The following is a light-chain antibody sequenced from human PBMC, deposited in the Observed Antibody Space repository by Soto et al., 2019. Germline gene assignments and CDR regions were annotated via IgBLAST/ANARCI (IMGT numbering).Light chain of an antibody. CDR2: GAS. CDR3: QQYNNWPQT. Sequence: EIVMTQSPATLSVSPGERATLSCRASQSVSSNLDWYQQKPGQAPMLLIYGASTRATGIPARFSGSASGTEFTLTISSLQSEDFAVYYCQQYNNWPQTFGQGTKVEIK. CDR1: QSVSSN. J-gene: IGKJ1*01. V-gene: IGKV3-15*01.